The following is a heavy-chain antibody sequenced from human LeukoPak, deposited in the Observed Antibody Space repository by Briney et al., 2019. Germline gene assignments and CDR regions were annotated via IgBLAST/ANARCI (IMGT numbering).Heavy chain of an antibody. CDR3: AVNVVVPAALPWYGMDV. J-gene: IGHJ6*02. CDR2: IYYSGST. CDR1: GGSISSGGYY. Sequence: PSETLSLTCTVSGGSISSGGYYWSWIRQHPGKGLEWIGYIYYSGSTYYNPSLKSRVTISVDTSKNQFSLKLSSVTAADTAVYYCAVNVVVPAALPWYGMDVWGQGTTVTVSS. V-gene: IGHV4-31*03. D-gene: IGHD2-2*01.